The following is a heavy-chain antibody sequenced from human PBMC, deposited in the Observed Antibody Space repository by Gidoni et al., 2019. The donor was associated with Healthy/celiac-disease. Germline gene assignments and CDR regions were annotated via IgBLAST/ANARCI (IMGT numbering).Heavy chain of an antibody. CDR2: IWYDGSNK. CDR3: AREKGYCSGGSCYPDAFDI. D-gene: IGHD2-15*01. J-gene: IGHJ3*02. Sequence: QVPLVESGGGVVQPGRSLRLSCAASGFTFSSYGMHWVRQAPGKGLEWVAVIWYDGSNKYYADSVKGRFTISRDNSKNTLYLQMNSLRAEDTAVYYCAREKGYCSGGSCYPDAFDIWGQGTMVTVSS. V-gene: IGHV3-33*01. CDR1: GFTFSSYG.